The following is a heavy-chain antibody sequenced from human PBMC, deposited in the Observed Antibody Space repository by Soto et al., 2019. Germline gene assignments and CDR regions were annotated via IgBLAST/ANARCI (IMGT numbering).Heavy chain of an antibody. Sequence: QVQLVESGGGVVQPGRSLRLSCAASGFTFSSYGMHWVRQAPGKGLEWVAVIWYDGSNKYYADSVKGRFTISRDNSKNTLYLQMNSLRAEDMAVYYCAREGYPAATPDYWGQGTLVTVSS. D-gene: IGHD2-15*01. CDR1: GFTFSSYG. CDR2: IWYDGSNK. J-gene: IGHJ4*02. CDR3: AREGYPAATPDY. V-gene: IGHV3-33*01.